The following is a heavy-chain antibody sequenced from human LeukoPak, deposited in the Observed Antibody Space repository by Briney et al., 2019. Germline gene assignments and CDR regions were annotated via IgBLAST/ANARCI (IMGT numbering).Heavy chain of an antibody. Sequence: ASVNVSCKVSVYTLTELPMHWVPHAPGKGLEWMGGFDPEDGETIYAQKFQGRVTMNEDTSTDTAYMELSSLRSDDTAVYYCARDKTKDYDFWSGYYSPWYYYYYMDVWGKGTTVTVSS. D-gene: IGHD3-3*01. J-gene: IGHJ6*03. CDR3: ARDKTKDYDFWSGYYSPWYYYYYMDV. CDR2: FDPEDGET. V-gene: IGHV1-24*01. CDR1: VYTLTELP.